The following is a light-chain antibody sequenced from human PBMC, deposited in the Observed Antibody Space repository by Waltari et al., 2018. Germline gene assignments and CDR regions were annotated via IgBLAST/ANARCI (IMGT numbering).Light chain of an antibody. J-gene: IGLJ2*01. Sequence: SFELTQSPSVSVSLGQTATITCAGDKLGSKYVSWYKQKPGQSPVLVVYQDNRRPSWSPGRFSGSNSGSTATLIISGTQAMDEADYYCQAWDSTTAVFGGGTKLTVL. CDR1: KLGSKY. CDR3: QAWDSTTAV. V-gene: IGLV3-1*01. CDR2: QDN.